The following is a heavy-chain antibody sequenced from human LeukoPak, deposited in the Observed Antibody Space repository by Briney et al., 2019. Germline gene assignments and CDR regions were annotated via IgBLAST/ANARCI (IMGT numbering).Heavy chain of an antibody. CDR3: ARHSGMTTVTAYLDY. D-gene: IGHD4-17*01. Sequence: SQTLSLTCTVSGGSISSSSYYWGWIRQPPGKGLEWIGSLYYSGSTYYNPSLKSRVTISVDTSKNQFSLKLSSVTAADTAVYYCARHSGMTTVTAYLDYWGQGTLVTVSS. CDR2: LYYSGST. V-gene: IGHV4-39*01. CDR1: GGSISSSSYY. J-gene: IGHJ4*02.